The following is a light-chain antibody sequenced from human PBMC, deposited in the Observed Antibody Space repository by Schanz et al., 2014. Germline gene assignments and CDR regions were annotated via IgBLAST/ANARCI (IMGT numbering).Light chain of an antibody. CDR1: QSIDKTY. CDR2: GTS. J-gene: IGKJ1*01. CDR3: HQYSGSRRT. Sequence: EIVLTQSPDTLSLSPGERATLSCRASQSIDKTYLAWYQHKPGQAPRVLIYGTSTRATGIPDRFSGSGSGTDFTLTISKLEPEDFAVYYCHQYSGSRRTFGQGTRVEIK. V-gene: IGKV3-20*01.